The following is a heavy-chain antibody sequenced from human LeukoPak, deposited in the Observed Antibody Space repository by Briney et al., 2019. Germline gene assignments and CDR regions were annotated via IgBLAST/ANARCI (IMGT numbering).Heavy chain of an antibody. CDR3: ARARYGSGSYSTYYFDY. V-gene: IGHV4-59*01. CDR2: IYYSGST. J-gene: IGHJ4*02. Sequence: SETLSLTCTVSGGSISSYYWSWIRQPPGKGLEGIGYIYYSGSTNYNPSLKSRVTISVDTSKNQFSLKLSSVTAADTAVYYCARARYGSGSYSTYYFDYWGQGTLVTVSS. D-gene: IGHD3-10*01. CDR1: GGSISSYY.